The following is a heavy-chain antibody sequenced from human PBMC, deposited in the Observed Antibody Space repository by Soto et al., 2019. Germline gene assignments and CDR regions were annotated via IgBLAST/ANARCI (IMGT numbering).Heavy chain of an antibody. CDR1: GGSISSYY. Sequence: SETLSLTCTVSGGSISSYYWSWIRQPPGKGLEWIGYIYYSGSTNYNPSLKSRVTISVDTSKNQFSLKLSSVTAADTAVYYCARDGRSSYTSYYMDVWGKGTTVTVSS. CDR3: ARDGRSSYTSYYMDV. D-gene: IGHD6-13*01. J-gene: IGHJ6*03. CDR2: IYYSGST. V-gene: IGHV4-59*01.